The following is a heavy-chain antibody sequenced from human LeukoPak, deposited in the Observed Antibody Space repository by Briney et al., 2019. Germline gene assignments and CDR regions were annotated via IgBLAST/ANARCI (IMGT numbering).Heavy chain of an antibody. CDR2: ISYDGSNK. CDR1: GFTFSSSA. J-gene: IGHJ4*02. D-gene: IGHD3-22*01. CDR3: AKDPPRFVPYYYDSSGY. Sequence: PGGSLRLSCAASGFTFSSSAMHWVRQAPDKGLEWVAVISYDGSNKYYADSVKGRFTISRDNSKNTLYLQMNSLRAEDTAVYYCAKDPPRFVPYYYDSSGYWGQGTLVTVSS. V-gene: IGHV3-30-3*01.